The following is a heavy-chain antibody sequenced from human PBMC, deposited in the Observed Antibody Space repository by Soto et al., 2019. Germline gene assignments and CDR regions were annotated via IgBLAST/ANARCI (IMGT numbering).Heavy chain of an antibody. CDR2: INPNSGGT. V-gene: IGHV1-2*02. CDR1: GYTFTGYY. J-gene: IGHJ6*02. D-gene: IGHD3-10*01. CDR3: ASSGGPMVRGGPAHYYGMDV. Sequence: ASVKVSCKASGYTFTGYYMHWVRQAPGQGLEWMGWINPNSGGTNYAQKFQGRVTMTRDTSISTAYMELSRLRSDDTAVYYCASSGGPMVRGGPAHYYGMDVWGQGTTVTVSS.